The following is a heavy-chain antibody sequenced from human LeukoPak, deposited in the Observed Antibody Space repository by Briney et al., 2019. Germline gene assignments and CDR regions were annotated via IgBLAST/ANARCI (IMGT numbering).Heavy chain of an antibody. CDR3: ARSLSGYDPLSAF. CDR2: ITATSNTF. CDR1: GFTFTSYS. D-gene: IGHD5-12*01. J-gene: IGHJ4*01. Sequence: GGSLRLSCEVSGFTFTSYSMTWVRQVPGKGLEWIAYITATSNTFYYADSVKGRFTISRDNARNSLFLQMHSLTVEDTAAYYCARSLSGYDPLSAFWGHGTLVTVS. V-gene: IGHV3-48*01.